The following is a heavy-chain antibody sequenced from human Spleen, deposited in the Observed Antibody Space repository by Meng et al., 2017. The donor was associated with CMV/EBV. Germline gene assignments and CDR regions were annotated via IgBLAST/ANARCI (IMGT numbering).Heavy chain of an antibody. D-gene: IGHD3-10*01. V-gene: IGHV3-21*01. Sequence: GESLKISCAASGFTFSSYSMNWVRQAPGKGLEWVSSISSSSSYIYYADSVKGRFTISRDNSKNTLYLQMNSLRAEDTAVYYCARGGRLLWFGANDYWGQGTLVTVSS. CDR2: ISSSSSYI. J-gene: IGHJ4*02. CDR1: GFTFSSYS. CDR3: ARGGRLLWFGANDY.